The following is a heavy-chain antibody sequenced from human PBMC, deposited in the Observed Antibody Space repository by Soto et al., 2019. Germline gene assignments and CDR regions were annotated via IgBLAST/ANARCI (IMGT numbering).Heavy chain of an antibody. J-gene: IGHJ4*02. Sequence: SVKVSCKASGGTFSSYAISWVRQAPGQGLEWMGGIIPIFGTANYAQKFQGRVTITADESTSTAYMELSSLRSEDTAVYYCARSDHDILTGPIDYWGQGTLVTVSS. CDR1: GGTFSSYA. D-gene: IGHD3-9*01. CDR3: ARSDHDILTGPIDY. V-gene: IGHV1-69*13. CDR2: IIPIFGTA.